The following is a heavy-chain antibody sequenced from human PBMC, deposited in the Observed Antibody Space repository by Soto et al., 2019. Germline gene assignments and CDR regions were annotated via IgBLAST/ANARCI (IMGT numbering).Heavy chain of an antibody. CDR2: ISYDGSNK. D-gene: IGHD3-10*01. J-gene: IGHJ6*02. CDR3: AREAALLWFGESASYGMDV. V-gene: IGHV3-30-3*01. CDR1: GFTFSSYA. Sequence: GGSLRLSCAASGFTFSSYAMHWVRQAPGKGLEWVAVISYDGSNKYYADSVKGRLTISRDNSKNTLYLQMNSLRAEDTAVYYCAREAALLWFGESASYGMDVWGQGTTVTVSS.